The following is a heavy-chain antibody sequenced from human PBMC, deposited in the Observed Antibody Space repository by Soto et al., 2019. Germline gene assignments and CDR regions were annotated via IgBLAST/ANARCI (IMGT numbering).Heavy chain of an antibody. V-gene: IGHV3-30*18. D-gene: IGHD4-17*01. Sequence: QVQLVDSGGGVVQPGRSLRLSCAASGFIFSTYCMHWVRQAPGKGLEWVALISNDGSKKDYADSVKGRFIISRDNSKNTLYLELNSLRAEVTAVYYWAKVPLRPDYFDYWGQGTLVMVSS. CDR3: AKVPLRPDYFDY. CDR2: ISNDGSKK. J-gene: IGHJ4*02. CDR1: GFIFSTYC.